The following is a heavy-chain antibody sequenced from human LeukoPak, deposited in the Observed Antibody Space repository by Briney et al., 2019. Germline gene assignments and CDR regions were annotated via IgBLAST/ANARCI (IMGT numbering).Heavy chain of an antibody. J-gene: IGHJ4*02. V-gene: IGHV1-18*01. D-gene: IGHD3-10*01. CDR2: ISAYNGNT. Sequence: ASVKVSCKASGYTFTSYGISWVRQAPGQGLEWMGWISAYNGNTNYAQKLQGRVTMTTDTSTSTAYMELRSLRSDDTAAYYCARESNYYGSGSYGYWGQGTLVTVSS. CDR3: ARESNYYGSGSYGY. CDR1: GYTFTSYG.